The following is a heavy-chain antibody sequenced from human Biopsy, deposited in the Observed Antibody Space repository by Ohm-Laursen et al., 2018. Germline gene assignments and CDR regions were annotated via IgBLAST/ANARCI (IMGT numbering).Heavy chain of an antibody. CDR2: NIPILGTG. CDR1: GGTFSNYG. J-gene: IGHJ1*01. V-gene: IGHV1-69*06. D-gene: IGHD3-9*01. CDR3: ATKLTGYFHH. Sequence: SSVKVSCKAPGGTFSNYGVNWVRQAPGQGLEGLGGNIPILGTGNYAQKFQDRVTVAADTSTSTATMELRSLRSDDTAVYYCATKLTGYFHHWGQGTLVTVSS.